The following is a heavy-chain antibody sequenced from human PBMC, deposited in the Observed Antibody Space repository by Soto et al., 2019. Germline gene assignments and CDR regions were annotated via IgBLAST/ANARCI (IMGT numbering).Heavy chain of an antibody. Sequence: EVQLGESGGGLVKPGGSLRLSCAASGFTFSSYSMNWLRQAPGKGLEWVSSISISSSYIYYADSVKGRCTISRDNGKNSLYLQMNSLRAEHTAVYYCARAGALWGSSSAFDYWGQGTLVTVSS. J-gene: IGHJ4*02. D-gene: IGHD6-6*01. CDR1: GFTFSSYS. CDR3: ARAGALWGSSSAFDY. CDR2: ISISSSYI. V-gene: IGHV3-21*01.